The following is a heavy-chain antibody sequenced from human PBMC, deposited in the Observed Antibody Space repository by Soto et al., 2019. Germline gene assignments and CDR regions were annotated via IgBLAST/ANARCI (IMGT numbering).Heavy chain of an antibody. D-gene: IGHD5-18*01. CDR1: GGTFSSYA. V-gene: IGHV1-69*01. CDR3: ARDRGPVKLRGYSHGIDAFDI. J-gene: IGHJ3*02. Sequence: QVQLVQSGAEVKKPGSSVKVSCKASGGTFSSYAISWVRQAPGQGLEWMGGIIPIFGTANYAQKFQGRVTITADESTSTAYMELSSLRSEDTAVYYCARDRGPVKLRGYSHGIDAFDIWGQGTMVTVSS. CDR2: IIPIFGTA.